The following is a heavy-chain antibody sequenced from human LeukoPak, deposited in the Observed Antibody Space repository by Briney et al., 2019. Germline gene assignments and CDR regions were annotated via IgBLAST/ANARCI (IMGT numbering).Heavy chain of an antibody. D-gene: IGHD6-19*01. J-gene: IGHJ3*02. V-gene: IGHV4-39*07. CDR1: GDSISSSSYY. Sequence: PSETLSLTCTVSGDSISSSSYYWGWLRQPPGKGLEWIGSIYYSGSTYYNPSLKSRVTISVDTSKNQFSLKLSSVTAADTAVYYCARSDSSGWRNDAFDIWGQGTMVTVSS. CDR2: IYYSGST. CDR3: ARSDSSGWRNDAFDI.